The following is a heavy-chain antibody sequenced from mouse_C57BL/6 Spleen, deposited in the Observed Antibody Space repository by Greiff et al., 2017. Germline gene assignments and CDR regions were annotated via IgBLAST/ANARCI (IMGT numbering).Heavy chain of an antibody. J-gene: IGHJ2*01. CDR3: ARQTGTSYFDY. CDR2: ISNLAYSI. D-gene: IGHD4-1*01. V-gene: IGHV5-15*01. CDR1: GFTFSDYG. Sequence: EVQLVESGGGLVQPGGSLKLSCAASGFTFSDYGMAWVRQAPRKGPEWVAFISNLAYSIYYADTVTGRFTISRENAKNTLYLEMSSLRSEDTAMYYCARQTGTSYFDYWGQGTTLTVSS.